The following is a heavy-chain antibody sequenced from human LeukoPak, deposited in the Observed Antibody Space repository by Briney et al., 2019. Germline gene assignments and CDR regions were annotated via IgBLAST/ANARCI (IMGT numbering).Heavy chain of an antibody. CDR2: ISSTSTYI. V-gene: IGHV3-21*01. CDR3: ARFETVAAKPIEH. Sequence: GGSLRLSCAASGFTFSDYSMNWVRQAPGKGLDWVSSISSTSTYILYADSVKDRFTICRDNARNSLYLQMNSLRAEDTAVYYCARFETVAAKPIEHWGPGTLVTVSS. J-gene: IGHJ1*01. CDR1: GFTFSDYS. D-gene: IGHD6-19*01.